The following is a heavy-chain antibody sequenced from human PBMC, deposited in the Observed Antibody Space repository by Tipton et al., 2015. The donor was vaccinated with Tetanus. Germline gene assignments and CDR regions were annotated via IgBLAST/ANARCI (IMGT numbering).Heavy chain of an antibody. CDR2: ISASGGT. D-gene: IGHD3-3*01. J-gene: IGHJ4*02. CDR1: GGSLRSGDHY. Sequence: LRLFCTVSGGSLRSGDHYWSWVRQPPGKGLEWLAYISASGGTNSNYSLKSRITISRDTSKNQFSLKLASVTAADTAVYFCARANCDFSKKGPFDSCGQGILVIVSA. V-gene: IGHV4-61*08. CDR3: ARANCDFSKKGPFDS.